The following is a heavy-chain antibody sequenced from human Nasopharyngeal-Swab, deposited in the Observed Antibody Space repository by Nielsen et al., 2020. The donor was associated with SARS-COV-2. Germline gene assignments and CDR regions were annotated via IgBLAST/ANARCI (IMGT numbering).Heavy chain of an antibody. CDR1: GYSFIDYW. CDR2: IYPGDSDT. Sequence: GESLKISCKVSGYSFIDYWIGWVRQMPGRGLEWRGIIYPGDSDTRYNPSFQGQVTISADNSISTAYLQWGSLKASDSAMYYCARPLAAASYYFDYWGQGTLVTVSS. CDR3: ARPLAAASYYFDY. V-gene: IGHV5-51*01. D-gene: IGHD6-25*01. J-gene: IGHJ4*02.